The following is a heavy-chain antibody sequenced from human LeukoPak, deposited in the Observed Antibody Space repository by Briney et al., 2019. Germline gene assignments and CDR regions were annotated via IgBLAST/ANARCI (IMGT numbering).Heavy chain of an antibody. J-gene: IGHJ4*02. CDR2: IYYSGST. Sequence: SETLSLTCTVSGGSISSYYWSWIRQPPGKGLEWIGYIYYSGSTNYNPSLKSRVTISVDTSKNQFSLKLSSVTAADTAVYYCARDPGGEGYFDYWGQGTLVTVSS. V-gene: IGHV4-59*01. D-gene: IGHD2-21*01. CDR1: GGSISSYY. CDR3: ARDPGGEGYFDY.